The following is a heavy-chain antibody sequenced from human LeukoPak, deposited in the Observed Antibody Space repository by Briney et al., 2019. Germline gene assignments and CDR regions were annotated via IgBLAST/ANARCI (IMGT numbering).Heavy chain of an antibody. CDR2: ISKDGANK. CDR3: ARDSSTSWYNLFDP. CDR1: GFTFTSYA. D-gene: IGHD2-2*01. J-gene: IGHJ5*02. V-gene: IGHV3-30-3*01. Sequence: SGGSLRLSCAASGFTFTSYAMHWVRQAPGKGLEWVAVISKDGANKYYADSVKGRFTTSRDNSKYTLYLQMNSLGTEDTAVYYCARDSSTSWYNLFDPWGQGTLVTVSS.